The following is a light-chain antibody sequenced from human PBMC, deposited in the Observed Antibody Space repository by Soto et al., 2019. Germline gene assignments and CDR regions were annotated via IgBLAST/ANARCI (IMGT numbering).Light chain of an antibody. V-gene: IGLV2-14*01. CDR1: SSDVGGYNF. Sequence: QSALTQPAAVSGSPGQSITISCTGTSSDVGGYNFVSWYQQHPGKVPKLLIYEVSNRPSGVSNRFSGYKSGNTASLTISGLQAEDEADYYCSSYTSTSTLYVFGTGTKLTVL. CDR2: EVS. CDR3: SSYTSTSTLYV. J-gene: IGLJ1*01.